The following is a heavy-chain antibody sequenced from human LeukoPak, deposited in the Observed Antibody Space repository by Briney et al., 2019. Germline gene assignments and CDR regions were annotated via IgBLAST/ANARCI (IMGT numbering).Heavy chain of an antibody. Sequence: ASVKVSCKASGYTFISYVMHWVRRAPGQRLEWMGWINAGNGDTKYSQQFQGRVTIARDTSASTAYMELSSLGSEDTAVYYCARDRGGTGDFDYWGQGTLVTVSS. CDR3: ARDRGGTGDFDY. V-gene: IGHV1-3*01. CDR1: GYTFISYV. J-gene: IGHJ4*02. D-gene: IGHD1-1*01. CDR2: INAGNGDT.